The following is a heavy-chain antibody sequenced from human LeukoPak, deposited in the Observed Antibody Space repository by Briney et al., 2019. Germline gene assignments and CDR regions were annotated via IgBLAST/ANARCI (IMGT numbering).Heavy chain of an antibody. CDR3: ARAPGGSYWSSWYYFDY. D-gene: IGHD6-13*01. CDR1: GGSISSGSYY. CDR2: IYYSGST. V-gene: IGHV4-61*01. Sequence: SETLSLTCTVSGGSISSGSYYWSWIRQPPGKGLEWIGYIYYSGSTNYNPSLKSRVTISVDTSKNQFSLKLSSVTAADTAVYYCARAPGGSYWSSWYYFDYWGQGTLVTVSS. J-gene: IGHJ4*02.